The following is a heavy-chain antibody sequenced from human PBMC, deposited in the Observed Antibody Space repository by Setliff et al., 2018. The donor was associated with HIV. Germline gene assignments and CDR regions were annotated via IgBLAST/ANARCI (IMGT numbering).Heavy chain of an antibody. CDR2: IYSGGST. CDR1: GGSISAYF. J-gene: IGHJ5*02. D-gene: IGHD7-27*01. Sequence: SETLSLTCTVSGGSISAYFWTWIRQPAGKGLEWIGRIYSGGSTNYHPSLNSRVTMSVDTSKNQFSLKLNSVTAADTAVYYCARDLPDLTGRSLDPWGQGTLVTVPQ. CDR3: ARDLPDLTGRSLDP. V-gene: IGHV4-4*07.